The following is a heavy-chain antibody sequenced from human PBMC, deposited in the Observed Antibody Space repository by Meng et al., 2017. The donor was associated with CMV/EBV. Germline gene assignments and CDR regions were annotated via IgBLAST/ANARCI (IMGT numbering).Heavy chain of an antibody. D-gene: IGHD3-16*02. J-gene: IGHJ6*02. CDR1: GGSISSYY. Sequence: GPLRLSCTVSGGSISSYYWSWIRQPPGKGLEWIGYIYYSGSTNYNPSLKSRVTISVDTSKNQFSLKLSSVTAADTAVYYCATSSYDYVWGSYRSGDYYGMDVWGQGTTVTVSS. CDR3: ATSSYDYVWGSYRSGDYYGMDV. V-gene: IGHV4-59*01. CDR2: IYYSGST.